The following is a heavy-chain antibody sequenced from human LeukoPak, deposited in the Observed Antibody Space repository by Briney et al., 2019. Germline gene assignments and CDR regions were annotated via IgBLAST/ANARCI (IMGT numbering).Heavy chain of an antibody. CDR1: GYSFTNYW. CDR2: IYPGDSDT. CDR3: ARQGIGSGSGSYLY. Sequence: GESLKISCQGSGYSFTNYWIGWVRQMPGEGLEWMGIIYPGDSDTRNNPSFQGQVTMSADKSISTAYLQWSSLKASDTAMYYCARQGIGSGSGSYLYWGQGTLVTVSS. J-gene: IGHJ4*02. D-gene: IGHD3-10*01. V-gene: IGHV5-51*01.